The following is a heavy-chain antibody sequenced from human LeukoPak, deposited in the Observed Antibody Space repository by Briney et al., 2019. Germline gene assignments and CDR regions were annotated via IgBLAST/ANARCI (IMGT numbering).Heavy chain of an antibody. V-gene: IGHV4-61*08. CDR3: ARVFAMKQQLRFPWFDP. Sequence: SETLSLTCAVSGGSTSSGGYSWSWIRQPPGKGLEWIGYIYYSGSTNYNPSLKSRVTISVDTSKNQFSLKLSSVTAADTAVYYCARVFAMKQQLRFPWFDPWGQGTLVTVSS. CDR1: GGSTSSGGYS. D-gene: IGHD6-13*01. CDR2: IYYSGST. J-gene: IGHJ5*02.